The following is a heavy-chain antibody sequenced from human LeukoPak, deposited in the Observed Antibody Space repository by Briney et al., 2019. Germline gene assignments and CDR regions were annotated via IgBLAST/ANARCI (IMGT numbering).Heavy chain of an antibody. CDR1: GFTFDDYA. CDR3: AKSSPGYSSGWLQH. CDR2: ISWNSGRI. Sequence: GRSLRLSCAASGFTFDDYAMHWVRQAPGKGLEWVSGISWNSGRIDYADSVKGRFTNSRDNAKKSLYLQMNSLRAEDMALYYCAKSSPGYSSGWLQHWGQGTLVTVSS. V-gene: IGHV3-9*03. J-gene: IGHJ1*01. D-gene: IGHD6-19*01.